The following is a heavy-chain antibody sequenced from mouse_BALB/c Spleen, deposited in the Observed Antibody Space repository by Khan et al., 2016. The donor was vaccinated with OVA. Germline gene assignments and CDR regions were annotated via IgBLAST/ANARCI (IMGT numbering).Heavy chain of an antibody. CDR2: ISGDSHTI. CDR1: GFTFNSYG. J-gene: IGHJ2*01. CDR3: ATSYFYGYYMDY. V-gene: IGHV5-17*02. D-gene: IGHD1-1*01. Sequence: EVELVESGGGLVQPGRSQKLSCAASGFTFNSYGMHWVRQAPEKGLEWVAYISGDSHTIYYADTVKGRFTISRDNPKNTLFLQMTSLMSEDTAMYYCATSYFYGYYMDYWGPGTTLTVS.